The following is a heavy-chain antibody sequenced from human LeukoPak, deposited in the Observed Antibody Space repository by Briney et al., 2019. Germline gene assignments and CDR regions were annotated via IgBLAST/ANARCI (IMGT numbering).Heavy chain of an antibody. CDR2: IYYTGNT. CDR3: ARQTGSGLFTLP. V-gene: IGHV4-39*01. D-gene: IGHD3/OR15-3a*01. CDR1: GVSTSSSNSY. Sequence: PSETLSLTCTVSGVSTSSSNSYWGWIRQPPGKGLEWIGSIYYTGNTYYNASLKSRVTISIDTSKNQISLRLTSVTATDTAMYYCARQTGSGLFTLPGGQGTLVTVSS. J-gene: IGHJ4*02.